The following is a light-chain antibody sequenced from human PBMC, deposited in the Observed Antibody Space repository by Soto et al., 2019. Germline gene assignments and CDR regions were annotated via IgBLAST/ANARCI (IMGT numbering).Light chain of an antibody. CDR2: TGS. CDR1: QSISSW. V-gene: IGKV1-12*01. CDR3: QQAASFTIT. Sequence: DIQMPQSPSTLSASVGDRVTITCRASQSISSWLAWYQQKPGKAPNLLIYTGSSLQSGVPSRFSGSGSGTDFTLTINRLQNEDVATYYRQQAASFTITFGQGTRLEIK. J-gene: IGKJ5*01.